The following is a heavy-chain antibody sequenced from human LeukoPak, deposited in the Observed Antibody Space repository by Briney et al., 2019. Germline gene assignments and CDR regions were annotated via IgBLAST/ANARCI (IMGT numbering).Heavy chain of an antibody. CDR3: ARGHWEQDTSTYAY. D-gene: IGHD1-26*01. J-gene: IGHJ4*02. V-gene: IGHV4-30-4*07. CDR2: IYYSGTT. CDR1: GFIFSSHG. Sequence: LRLSCAASGFIFSSHGMNWIRQPPGKGLEWIGYIYYSGTTFYNPSFKSRVTMSLESAKNQLSLKLRSVTAADTAVYYCARGHWEQDTSTYAYWGQGSLVTVSS.